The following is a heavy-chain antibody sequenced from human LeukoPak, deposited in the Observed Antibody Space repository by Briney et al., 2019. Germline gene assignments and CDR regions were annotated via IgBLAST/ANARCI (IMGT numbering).Heavy chain of an antibody. V-gene: IGHV3-64*01. CDR3: ARYCNGDNCYSGYDY. Sequence: PGGSLRLSCAASGFTFNKYALHWVRQAPGKGLEYVSAISTNGDSTYYANSVKGRFTISRDNSKNTLYLQVGSLRAEDMAVYYCARYCNGDNCYSGYDYWGQGTLVTVSS. CDR1: GFTFNKYA. J-gene: IGHJ4*02. CDR2: ISTNGDST. D-gene: IGHD2-15*01.